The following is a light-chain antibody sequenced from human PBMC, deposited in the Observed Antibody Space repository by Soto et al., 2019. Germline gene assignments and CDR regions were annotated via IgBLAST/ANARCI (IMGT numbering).Light chain of an antibody. CDR3: QQTYSSLFT. CDR2: PAS. J-gene: IGKJ3*01. V-gene: IGKV1-39*01. CDR1: ERINNY. Sequence: DIQMTQSPSSLSASVGDRVTITCRASERINNYLSWYQKKPGKAPKSLIFPASNLQSGVPSRFLGRRSGTEVTLTIGSLQPDDFATYYCQQTYSSLFTFGPGT.